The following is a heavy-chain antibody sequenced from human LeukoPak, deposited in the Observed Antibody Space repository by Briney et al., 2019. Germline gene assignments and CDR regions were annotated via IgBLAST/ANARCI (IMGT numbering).Heavy chain of an antibody. Sequence: KPSQTLSLTCTASGGSISSGSYYWSWIRQPAGKGLEWIGRIYTSGSTNYNPSLKSRVTISVDTSKNQFSLKLSSVTAADTAVYYCARELVYSYGHFDYWGQGTLVTVSS. CDR1: GGSISSGSYY. V-gene: IGHV4-61*02. CDR2: IYTSGST. D-gene: IGHD5-18*01. J-gene: IGHJ4*02. CDR3: ARELVYSYGHFDY.